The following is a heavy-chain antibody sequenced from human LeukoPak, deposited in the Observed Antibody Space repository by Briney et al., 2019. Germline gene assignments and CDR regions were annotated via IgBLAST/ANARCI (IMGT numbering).Heavy chain of an antibody. CDR2: INHSGST. CDR1: GGSFSGYY. V-gene: IGHV4-34*01. J-gene: IGHJ4*02. D-gene: IGHD3-9*01. CDR3: AGGVSSYDILTGYQFDY. Sequence: SETLSLTCAVYGGSFSGYYWSWIRQPPGKGLEWIGEINHSGSTNYNPSLKSRVTISVDTSKNQFSLKLSSVTAADTAVYYCAGGVSSYDILTGYQFDYWGQGTLVTVSS.